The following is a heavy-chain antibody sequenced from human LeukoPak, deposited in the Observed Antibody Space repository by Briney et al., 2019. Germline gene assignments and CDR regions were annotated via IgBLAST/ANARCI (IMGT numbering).Heavy chain of an antibody. CDR2: IIPIFGTA. CDR1: GGTFSSYA. CDR3: ARVSYYDSSGSSPQAFDI. Sequence: ASVKVSCKASGGTFSSYAISWVRQAPGQGLEWMGGIIPIFGTANYAQKLQGRVTMTTDTSTSTAYMELRSLRSDDTAVYYCARVSYYDSSGSSPQAFDIWGQGTMVTVSS. V-gene: IGHV1-69*05. J-gene: IGHJ3*02. D-gene: IGHD3-22*01.